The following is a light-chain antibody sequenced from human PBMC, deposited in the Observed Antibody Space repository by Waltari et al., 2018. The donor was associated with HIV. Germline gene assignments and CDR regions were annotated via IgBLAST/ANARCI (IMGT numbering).Light chain of an antibody. J-gene: IGLJ2*01. CDR3: CSFTGRKSLI. CDR1: NSDVAAYNL. Sequence: QSALTQPASVSGSPGQSLTISCIGTNSDVAAYNLFSWYQQRTGKAPKLILYEFNKRPSAVADRVSASKSGNTAALTLSGLQAEDEANDYCCSFTGRKSLIFGGGTKLTIL. CDR2: EFN. V-gene: IGLV2-23*02.